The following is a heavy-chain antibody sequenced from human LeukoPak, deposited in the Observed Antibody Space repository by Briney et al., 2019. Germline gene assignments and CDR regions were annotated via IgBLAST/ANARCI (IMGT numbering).Heavy chain of an antibody. V-gene: IGHV3-33*01. CDR1: GFTFSSYG. CDR2: IWYDGSDK. J-gene: IGHJ4*02. D-gene: IGHD6-19*01. Sequence: QPGRSLRLSCAASGFTFSSYGMHWVRQAPGKGLEWVAVIWYDGSDKYYADSVKGRFTISRDNSKNTLHLQMNSLRAEDTAVYYCARGVVSSGWYDGLFDYCGQGTLVTVSS. CDR3: ARGVVSSGWYDGLFDY.